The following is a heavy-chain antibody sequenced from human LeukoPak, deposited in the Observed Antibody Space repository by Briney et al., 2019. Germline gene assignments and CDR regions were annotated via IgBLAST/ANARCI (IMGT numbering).Heavy chain of an antibody. J-gene: IGHJ5*02. CDR2: IWYDGSNK. V-gene: IGHV3-33*01. CDR3: ARERQWLARNWFDP. CDR1: GFTFSSYG. D-gene: IGHD6-19*01. Sequence: PGRSLRLSCAASGFTFSSYGMHWVRQAPGKGLEWVAVIWYDGSNKYYADSVKGRFTISRDNSKNTLYLQMNSLRAEDTAVYYCARERQWLARNWFDPWGQGTLVTISS.